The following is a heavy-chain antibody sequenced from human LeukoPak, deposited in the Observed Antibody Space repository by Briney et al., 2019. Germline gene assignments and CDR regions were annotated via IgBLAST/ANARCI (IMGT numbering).Heavy chain of an antibody. Sequence: PGGALRLSCAAPAFSFSNYWMSWVRQAPGKGLEWVASIKEDGSEINYVDSVTGRFTISRDNAKNSLYLQMNSLRVDDTAVYYCARDRGYSTFDYWGQGTLVTVSS. J-gene: IGHJ4*02. CDR1: AFSFSNYW. V-gene: IGHV3-7*01. CDR2: IKEDGSEI. D-gene: IGHD4-23*01. CDR3: ARDRGYSTFDY.